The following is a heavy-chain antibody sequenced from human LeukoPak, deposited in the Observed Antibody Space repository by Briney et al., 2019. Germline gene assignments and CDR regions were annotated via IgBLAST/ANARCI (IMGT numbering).Heavy chain of an antibody. D-gene: IGHD3-22*01. J-gene: IGHJ4*02. Sequence: ASVKVSCKASGYTFTGYYMHWVRQAPGQRLEWMGWINAGNGNTKYSQKFQGRVTITRDTSASTAYMELSSLRSEDTAVYCCARDLVPYYYDSSDPGGYWGQGTLVTVSS. CDR2: INAGNGNT. CDR1: GYTFTGYY. V-gene: IGHV1-3*01. CDR3: ARDLVPYYYDSSDPGGY.